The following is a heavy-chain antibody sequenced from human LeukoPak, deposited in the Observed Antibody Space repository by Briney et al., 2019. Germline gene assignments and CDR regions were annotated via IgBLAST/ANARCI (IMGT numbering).Heavy chain of an antibody. J-gene: IGHJ5*02. CDR1: GGSISSYY. D-gene: IGHD2-2*01. CDR3: ARGGPRGVVVPAAIGRQNWFDP. CDR2: IYTSGST. Sequence: SETLSLTCTVSGGSISSYYWSWIRQPAGTGLEWIGRIYTSGSTNYNPSLKSRVTMSVDTSKNQFSLKLSSVTAADTAVYYCARGGPRGVVVPAAIGRQNWFDPWGQGTLVTVSS. V-gene: IGHV4-4*07.